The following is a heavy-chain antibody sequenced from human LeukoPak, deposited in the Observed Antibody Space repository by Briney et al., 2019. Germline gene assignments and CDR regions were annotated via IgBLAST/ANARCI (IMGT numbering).Heavy chain of an antibody. CDR3: ARGGNYNFDY. V-gene: IGHV4-59*01. D-gene: IGHD3-16*01. Sequence: SATLSLTCTVSGASISSYYWSWIRQAPGKGLEWIDSGSTNYNPSLKSRVTISVDTSKNQFSLNLRSVTAADTAVYYCARGGNYNFDYWGQGTLVTVSS. CDR2: SGST. J-gene: IGHJ4*02. CDR1: GASISSYY.